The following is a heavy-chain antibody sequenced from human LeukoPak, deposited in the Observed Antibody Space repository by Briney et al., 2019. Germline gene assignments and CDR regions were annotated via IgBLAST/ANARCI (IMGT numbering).Heavy chain of an antibody. CDR2: IYSGGST. J-gene: IGHJ4*02. D-gene: IGHD6-13*01. Sequence: GGSLRLSCAASGFTVSSNFMSWVGQAPGQGLAWVSVIYSGGSTYYADSVKGRFTISRDNSKNTLNLQMNSLRAEDTAVYYCARDSIAAAEDYWGQGTLVTVSS. CDR1: GFTVSSNF. CDR3: ARDSIAAAEDY. V-gene: IGHV3-53*01.